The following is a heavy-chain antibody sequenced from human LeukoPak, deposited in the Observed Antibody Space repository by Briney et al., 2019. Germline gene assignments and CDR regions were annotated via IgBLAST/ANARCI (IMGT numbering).Heavy chain of an antibody. CDR2: IYASGSI. D-gene: IGHD6-19*01. V-gene: IGHV4-4*07. CDR3: ARDGASGWYYFDY. J-gene: IGHJ4*02. Sequence: SETLSLTCTVSGGSASSYYWNWIRQPAGKGLEWIGRIYASGSINYNPSLKSRVTMSVDTSKNQFSLQLSSVTAADTAIYYCARDGASGWYYFDYWGQGTLVTVSS. CDR1: GGSASSYY.